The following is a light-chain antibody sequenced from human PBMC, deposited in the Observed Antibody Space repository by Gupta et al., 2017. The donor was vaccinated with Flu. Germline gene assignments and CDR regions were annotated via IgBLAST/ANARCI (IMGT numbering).Light chain of an antibody. CDR3: GTWDSSMRV. J-gene: IGLJ1*01. Sequence: QSVLTQPPSVSAAPGQKVTISCSGSSSDIGNNYVSWSQQLPGTAHKLLIYETKKRTAWSPGRFSGSESGTSATLGITGRQTGDEDDYYCGTWDSSMRVFGTGTKVTVL. CDR2: ETK. V-gene: IGLV1-51*02. CDR1: SSDIGNNY.